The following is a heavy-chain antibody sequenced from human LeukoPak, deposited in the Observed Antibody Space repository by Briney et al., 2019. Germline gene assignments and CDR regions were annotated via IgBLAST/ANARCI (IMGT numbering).Heavy chain of an antibody. Sequence: GGSLRLSCAASGFTFSDYYMSWIRQAPGKGLEWVSYISSSGSTIYYADSVKGRFTISRDNSKNTLYLQMNSLRAEDTAVYYCARDLGVAGPARKEIWGQGTMVTVSS. CDR2: ISSSGSTI. D-gene: IGHD6-19*01. CDR1: GFTFSDYY. V-gene: IGHV3-11*01. CDR3: ARDLGVAGPARKEI. J-gene: IGHJ3*02.